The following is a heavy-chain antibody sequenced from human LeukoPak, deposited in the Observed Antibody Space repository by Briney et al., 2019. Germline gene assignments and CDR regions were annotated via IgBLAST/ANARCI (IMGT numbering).Heavy chain of an antibody. CDR3: ARPDSSGYYFSFDY. CDR2: ISGSSKNI. Sequence: GGSLRLSCEASGFSFSDYSLNWVRQAPGKGLEWVSYISGSSKNIYYADSVRGRFTISRDNAKNSLYLQMESLRAEDTAVYYCARPDSSGYYFSFDYWGQGTQVTVSS. CDR1: GFSFSDYS. J-gene: IGHJ4*02. D-gene: IGHD3-22*01. V-gene: IGHV3-48*04.